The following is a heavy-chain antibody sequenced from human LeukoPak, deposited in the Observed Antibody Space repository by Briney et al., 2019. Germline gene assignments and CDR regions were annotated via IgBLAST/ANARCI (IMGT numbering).Heavy chain of an antibody. CDR1: GFTFSSHA. CDR2: ISYDGSKK. CDR3: GRGGSGSYYYYYYYMDV. V-gene: IGHV3-30-3*01. D-gene: IGHD3-10*01. J-gene: IGHJ6*03. Sequence: PGGSLRLSCVGSGFTFSSHAIHWVRQAPGKGLEWVAIISYDGSKKYYADSVKGRFTISRDNSKNTLYLQMNSLRAEDTAVYYCGRGGSGSYYYYYYYMDVWGKGTPVTVSS.